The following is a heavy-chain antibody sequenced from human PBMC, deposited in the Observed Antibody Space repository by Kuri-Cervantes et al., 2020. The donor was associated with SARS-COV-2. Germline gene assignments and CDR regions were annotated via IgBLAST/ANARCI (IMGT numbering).Heavy chain of an antibody. CDR3: ARPGYCSSTSCYNNWFDP. J-gene: IGHJ5*02. Sequence: GSLRLSCAVYGGSFSGYYWSWIRQPPGKGLEWIGEINHSGSTNYNPSLKSRVTISVDTSKNQSSLKLSSVTAADTAVYYCARPGYCSSTSCYNNWFDPRGQGTPVTVSS. V-gene: IGHV4-34*01. D-gene: IGHD2-2*02. CDR1: GGSFSGYY. CDR2: INHSGST.